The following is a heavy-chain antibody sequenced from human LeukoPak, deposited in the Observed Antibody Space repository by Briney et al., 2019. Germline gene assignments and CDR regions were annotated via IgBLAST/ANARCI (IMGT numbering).Heavy chain of an antibody. V-gene: IGHV3-30-3*01. CDR2: ISYDGSNK. CDR1: GFTFSNYA. Sequence: PGGSLRLSCAASGFTFSNYAMHWVRQAPGKGLECVAVISYDGSNKYYADSVKGRFTISRDNSKNTLYLQMNSLRAEDTAVYYCSRPRGDYSNYYYYGMDVWGQGTTVTVSS. D-gene: IGHD4-11*01. J-gene: IGHJ6*02. CDR3: SRPRGDYSNYYYYGMDV.